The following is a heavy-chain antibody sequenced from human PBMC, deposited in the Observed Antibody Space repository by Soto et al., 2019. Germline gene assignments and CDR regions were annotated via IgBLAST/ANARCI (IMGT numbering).Heavy chain of an antibody. CDR1: GGSFSGYY. V-gene: IGHV4-34*01. Sequence: SETLSLTCAVYGGSFSGYYLSWIRQPPGKGLEWIGEINHSGSTNYNPSLKSRVTISVDTSKNQFSLKLSSVTAADTAVYYCARCGGDSSFVGGVCNGMDVWGQGTTVTVS. CDR2: INHSGST. CDR3: ARCGGDSSFVGGVCNGMDV. D-gene: IGHD6-6*01. J-gene: IGHJ6*02.